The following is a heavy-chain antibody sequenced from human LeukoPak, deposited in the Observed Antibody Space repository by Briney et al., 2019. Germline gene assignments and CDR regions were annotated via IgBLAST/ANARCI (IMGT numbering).Heavy chain of an antibody. Sequence: WGTLRLSCAASGFDLTTYAMTWVRQAPAKGLEWVSSIRIGGGGTYYADSMKCRSTISRDNSENTLHLQMNNLRVEDTARYFCARCMVLSQGWCNWFDPWGQGTLVTVSS. CDR3: ARCMVLSQGWCNWFDP. CDR1: GFDLTTYA. V-gene: IGHV3-23*01. D-gene: IGHD6-13*01. J-gene: IGHJ5*02. CDR2: IRIGGGGT.